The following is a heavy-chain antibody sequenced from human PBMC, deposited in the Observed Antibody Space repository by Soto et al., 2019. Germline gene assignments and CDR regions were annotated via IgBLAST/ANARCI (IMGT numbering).Heavy chain of an antibody. V-gene: IGHV1-3*01. Sequence: ASVKVSCKASGYTFTSYAMHWERQAPGQRLEWMGWINAGNGNTKYSQKFQGRVTITRDTSASTAYMELSSLRSEDTAVYCCAREPSAMYDYSDYYGMDVWGQGTTVTVSS. J-gene: IGHJ6*02. CDR2: INAGNGNT. D-gene: IGHD4-4*01. CDR3: AREPSAMYDYSDYYGMDV. CDR1: GYTFTSYA.